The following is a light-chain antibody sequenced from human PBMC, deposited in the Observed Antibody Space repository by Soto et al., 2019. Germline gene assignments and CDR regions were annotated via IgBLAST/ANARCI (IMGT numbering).Light chain of an antibody. J-gene: IGKJ1*01. Sequence: EIVMTQSPATLSVSPGERATLSCRASQSVGSNFAWYQQKPGQAPRLLIYGASTRATGIPARVSGSGSGTEFTLTLSSLRSEDFAIYFCQQHHNWTPDRTFGQGTKVEIK. CDR3: QQHHNWTPDRT. CDR2: GAS. CDR1: QSVGSN. V-gene: IGKV3-15*01.